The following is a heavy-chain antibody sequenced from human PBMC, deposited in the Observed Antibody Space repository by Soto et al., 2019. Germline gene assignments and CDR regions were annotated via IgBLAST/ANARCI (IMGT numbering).Heavy chain of an antibody. J-gene: IGHJ5*02. V-gene: IGHV4-34*01. CDR1: GGSFSGYY. D-gene: IGHD2-2*01. CDR3: ARGRGVVVPAHWFDP. CDR2: INHSGST. Sequence: QVQLQQWGAGLLKPSETLSLTCAVYGGSFSGYYWSWIRQPPGKGLEWIGEINHSGSTNYNPSLKSRVTISVDTSKNQCSLKLSSVTAADTAVYYCARGRGVVVPAHWFDPWGQGTLVTVSS.